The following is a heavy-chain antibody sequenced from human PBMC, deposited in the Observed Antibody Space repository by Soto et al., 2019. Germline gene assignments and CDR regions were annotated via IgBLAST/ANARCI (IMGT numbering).Heavy chain of an antibody. J-gene: IGHJ6*02. CDR3: ARHEATYYNFYGMDV. V-gene: IGHV5-51*01. CDR2: FHPGESDT. CDR1: GYSFTTYW. Sequence: GESLKISCESHGYSFTTYWITWVRQRPGKGLEWVGSFHPGESDTRYSPSFQGQVTISADRSLATAYLQWSSIQAADTAIYYCARHEATYYNFYGMDVWGQGTTVTVSS.